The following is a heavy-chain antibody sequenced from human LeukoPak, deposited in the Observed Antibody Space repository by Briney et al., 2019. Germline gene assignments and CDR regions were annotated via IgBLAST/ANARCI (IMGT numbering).Heavy chain of an antibody. CDR3: ARDWGNYHEY. J-gene: IGHJ4*02. Sequence: SGGSLRLSCAASGFIFSNYWMSWVRQAPGKGLEWVANIKQDGSEKYYVDSVMGRFTISRDNAENLVYLQMSSLRAEDTALYYCARDWGNYHEYWGQGTLVTVSS. D-gene: IGHD3-16*01. CDR1: GFIFSNYW. V-gene: IGHV3-7*01. CDR2: IKQDGSEK.